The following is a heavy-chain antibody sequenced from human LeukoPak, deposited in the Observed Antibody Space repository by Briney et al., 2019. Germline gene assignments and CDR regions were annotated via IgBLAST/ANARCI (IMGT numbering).Heavy chain of an antibody. V-gene: IGHV4-4*02. CDR2: IYHSGST. J-gene: IGHJ6*04. Sequence: PSETLSLTCVVSGGSISSNNWWSWVRQPPGKGLEWIGEIYHSGSTNYNPSLKRRVTISVDKSKNQFSLKLSSVTAADTAVYYCARRDYFGMAVWGKGTTVTVSS. CDR3: ARRDYFGMAV. CDR1: GGSISSNNW.